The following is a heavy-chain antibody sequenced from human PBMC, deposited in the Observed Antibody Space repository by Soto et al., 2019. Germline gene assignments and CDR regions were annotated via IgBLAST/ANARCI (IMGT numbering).Heavy chain of an antibody. D-gene: IGHD2-15*01. V-gene: IGHV1-58*01. CDR1: GFTFTSSA. J-gene: IGHJ6*02. CDR2: IVVGSGNT. CDR3: AAEGCSGGSCYSGGYYYYGMDV. Sequence: SVKVSCKASGFTFTSSAVQSVRQARGQRLEWIGWIVVGSGNTNYAQKFQERVTITRDMSTSTAYMELSSLRSEDTAVYYCAAEGCSGGSCYSGGYYYYGMDVWGQGTTVTVSS.